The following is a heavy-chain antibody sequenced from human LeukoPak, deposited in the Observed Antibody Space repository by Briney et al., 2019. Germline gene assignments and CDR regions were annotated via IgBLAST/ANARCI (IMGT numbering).Heavy chain of an antibody. Sequence: PGGSLRLSCAASGFTFSSYWMSWVRQAPGKGLEWMGIIYPGDSDTRYSPSFQGQVTISADKSISTAYLQWNSLKASDTAMYYCARRVVRGAIDYWGQGTLVTVSS. CDR3: ARRVVRGAIDY. V-gene: IGHV5-51*01. J-gene: IGHJ4*02. CDR2: IYPGDSDT. CDR1: GFTFSSYW. D-gene: IGHD3-10*01.